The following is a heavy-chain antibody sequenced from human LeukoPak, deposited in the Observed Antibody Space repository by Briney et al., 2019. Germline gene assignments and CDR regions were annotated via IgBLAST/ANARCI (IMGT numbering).Heavy chain of an antibody. CDR1: GGSISSGSYY. CDR3: ARDWYYYDSSGYRGWAFDI. CDR2: IYTSGST. Sequence: SETLSPTCTVSGGSISSGSYYWSWIRQPAGKGLEWIGRIYTSGSTNYNPSLKSRVTISVDTSKNQFSLKLSSVTAADTAVYYCARDWYYYDSSGYRGWAFDIWGQGTTVTVSS. J-gene: IGHJ3*02. V-gene: IGHV4-61*02. D-gene: IGHD3-22*01.